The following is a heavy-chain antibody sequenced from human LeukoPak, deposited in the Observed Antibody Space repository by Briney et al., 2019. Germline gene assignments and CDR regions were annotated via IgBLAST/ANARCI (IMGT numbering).Heavy chain of an antibody. CDR3: ARGGVVVAATEDY. D-gene: IGHD2-15*01. J-gene: IGHJ4*02. CDR1: GFTFSSYG. V-gene: IGHV3-30*03. CDR2: ISYDGSNK. Sequence: GGSLRLSCAASGFTFSSYGMHWVRQAPGKGLEWVAVISYDGSNKYYADSVKGRFTISRDNSKNTLYLQMNSLRAEDTAVYYCARGGVVVAATEDYWGQGTLVTVSS.